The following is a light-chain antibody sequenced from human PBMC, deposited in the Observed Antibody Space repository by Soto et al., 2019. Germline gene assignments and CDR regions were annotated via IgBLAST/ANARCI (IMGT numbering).Light chain of an antibody. CDR1: QSISSW. V-gene: IGKV1-5*01. J-gene: IGKJ3*01. Sequence: DIQMTQSPSTLSASVGDRVTITCRASQSISSWLAWYQQKPGKAPKLLIYDASSLESGVPSRFSGSGSGTEFTLTISSLQPDDFETYYCQHYTFFGPGTKVDIK. CDR3: QHYTF. CDR2: DAS.